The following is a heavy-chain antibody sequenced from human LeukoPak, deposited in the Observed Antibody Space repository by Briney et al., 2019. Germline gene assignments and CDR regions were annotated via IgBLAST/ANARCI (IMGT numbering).Heavy chain of an antibody. J-gene: IGHJ4*02. CDR2: IRTKLYGWTT. CDR1: GFTFGDYP. D-gene: IGHD7-27*01. V-gene: IGHV3-49*04. CDR3: TRTPNWGTYYFDY. Sequence: GGALRLSCTTSGFTFGDYPLSWGRQAPGQGLEWIGFIRTKLYGWTTEYAASVKGRFSISRDDSTSIAYLQMNSLKTEDTAVYYCTRTPNWGTYYFDYWGQGTLVTVSS.